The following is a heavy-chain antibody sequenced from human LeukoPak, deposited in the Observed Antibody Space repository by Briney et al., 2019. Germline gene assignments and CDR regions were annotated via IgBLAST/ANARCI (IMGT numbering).Heavy chain of an antibody. CDR1: GFTFSSYA. J-gene: IGHJ2*01. D-gene: IGHD1-14*01. CDR3: ARAGIPALFDL. V-gene: IGHV3-30-3*01. CDR2: ISYDGSNK. Sequence: GGSLRLSCAASGFTFSSYAMHWVRQAPGKGLEWVAVISYDGSNKYYADSVKGRFTISRDNSKNTLYLQMNSLRAEDTAVYYCARAGIPALFDLWGRGTLVTVSS.